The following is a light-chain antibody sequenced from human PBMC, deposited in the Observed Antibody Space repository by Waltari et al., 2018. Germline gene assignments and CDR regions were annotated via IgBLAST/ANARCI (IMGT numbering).Light chain of an antibody. CDR2: RDN. V-gene: IGLV3-9*01. Sequence: SYELAQPLSVSVALGQTATITCGGNRIIIKNVHWYQQKPGQAPVLVIYRDNNRPSGITERFSGSISENTATLTISRAQVGDEADYYCQVWDSSTVVFGGGTKLTVL. J-gene: IGLJ3*02. CDR1: RIIIKN. CDR3: QVWDSSTVV.